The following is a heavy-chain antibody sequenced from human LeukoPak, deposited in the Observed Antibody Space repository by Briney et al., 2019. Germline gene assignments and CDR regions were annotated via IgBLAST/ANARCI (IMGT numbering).Heavy chain of an antibody. CDR3: ARDQRYYDSSGYYGHDY. J-gene: IGHJ4*02. CDR1: GFTFSSYA. CDR2: ISYDGSNK. Sequence: GGSLRLSCAASGFTFSSYAMHWVRQAPGKGLEWVAVISYDGSNKYYADSVKGRFTISRDNSKNTLYLQMNSLRAGDTAVYYCARDQRYYDSSGYYGHDYWGQGTLVTVSS. D-gene: IGHD3-22*01. V-gene: IGHV3-30-3*01.